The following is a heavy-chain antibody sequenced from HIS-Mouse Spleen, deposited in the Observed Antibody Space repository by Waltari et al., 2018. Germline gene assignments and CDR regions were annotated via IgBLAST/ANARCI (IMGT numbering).Heavy chain of an antibody. V-gene: IGHV4-39*07. Sequence: QLQLQESGPGLVKPSETRSLTCTVLGCPTRRRRYLLGWSRPPPGKGLEWIGSIYYSGSTYYNPSLKSRVTISVDTSKNQFSLKLSSVTAADTAVYYCAREIPYSSSWYDWYFDLWGRGTLVTVSS. J-gene: IGHJ2*01. D-gene: IGHD6-13*01. CDR2: IYYSGST. CDR1: GCPTRRRRYL. CDR3: AREIPYSSSWYDWYFDL.